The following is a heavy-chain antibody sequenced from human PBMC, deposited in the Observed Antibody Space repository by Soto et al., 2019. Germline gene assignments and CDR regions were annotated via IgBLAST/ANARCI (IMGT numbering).Heavy chain of an antibody. D-gene: IGHD6-13*01. CDR1: GFTFSSYS. V-gene: IGHV3-21*01. CDR3: ASSLSDSSNPEGIYNWFDP. J-gene: IGHJ5*02. CDR2: ISSSSSYI. Sequence: GGSLRLSCAASGFTFSSYSMNWVRQAPGKGLEWVSSISSSSSYIYYADSVKGRFTISRDNAKNSLYLQMNSLRAEDTAVYYCASSLSDSSNPEGIYNWFDPWGQGTLVPVSS.